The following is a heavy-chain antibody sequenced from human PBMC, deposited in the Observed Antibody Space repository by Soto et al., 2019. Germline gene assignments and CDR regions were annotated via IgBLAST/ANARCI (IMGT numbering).Heavy chain of an antibody. Sequence: SETLSLTCTVSGASISSGDYSWSWIRQSPGRGLEWIGYIFHTGSTSYNPSLKSRLSISVDTSKNQFSLRLTSLTAADTAVYYCATTYFDSSAYYYFDYWGQGSLVTVSS. J-gene: IGHJ4*02. V-gene: IGHV4-30-4*08. CDR1: GASISSGDYS. CDR2: IFHTGST. D-gene: IGHD3-22*01. CDR3: ATTYFDSSAYYYFDY.